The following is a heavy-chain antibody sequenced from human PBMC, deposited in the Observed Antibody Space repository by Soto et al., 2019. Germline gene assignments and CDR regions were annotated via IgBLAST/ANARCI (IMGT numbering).Heavy chain of an antibody. J-gene: IGHJ3*02. D-gene: IGHD4-17*01. CDR2: IWYDGSNK. CDR1: GFTFSSYG. V-gene: IGHV3-33*01. Sequence: QVQLVESGGGVVQPGRSLRLSCAASGFTFSSYGMHWVRQAPGKGLEWVAVIWYDGSNKYYADSVKSRFTISRDNSKNTLYLQRNTLRGEDTAVYYCARDVSDYGESGWDIWGQGTMVTVSS. CDR3: ARDVSDYGESGWDI.